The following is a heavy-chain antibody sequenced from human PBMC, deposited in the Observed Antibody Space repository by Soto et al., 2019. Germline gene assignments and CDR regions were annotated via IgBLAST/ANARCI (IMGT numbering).Heavy chain of an antibody. CDR1: VGSSRSGGYY. CDR3: ARDRLMATAGTARHYFGLDV. CDR2: IYYSGST. J-gene: IGHJ6*02. V-gene: IGHV4-31*11. D-gene: IGHD5-18*01. Sequence: PSETLSLTCAVSVGSSRSGGYYWRWVRHSPRRGLEWIGNIYYSGSTYYNPSLKSRLTISVDTSKNQFSLNLSSVTAADTAVYYCARDRLMATAGTARHYFGLDVWGQGTTVTVSS.